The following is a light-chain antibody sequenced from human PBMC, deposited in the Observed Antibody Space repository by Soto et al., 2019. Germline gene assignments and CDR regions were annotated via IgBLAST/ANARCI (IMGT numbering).Light chain of an antibody. CDR2: GAS. CDR1: QSVSSGY. J-gene: IGKJ2*01. V-gene: IGKV3-20*01. CDR3: QQYVSSPYT. Sequence: IVLTQSPGTLSLSPGERATLSCRASQSVSSGYLAWYQQKPGQAPRLLIYGASSRATGIPDRFSGSGSGTDFTLTISRLEPEDFAVYYCQQYVSSPYTFGQGTKLEIK.